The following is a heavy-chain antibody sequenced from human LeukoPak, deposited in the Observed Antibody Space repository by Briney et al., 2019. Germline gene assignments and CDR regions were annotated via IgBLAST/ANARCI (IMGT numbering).Heavy chain of an antibody. J-gene: IGHJ4*02. CDR2: INPSGGST. CDR3: AREPPATGYYDY. Sequence: ASVKVSCKASGYTFTSYYMHWVRQAPGQGLEWMGIINPSGGSTSYAQKFQGRVTMTRDMSTSTVFMELTSLRSEDTAVYFCAREPPATGYYDYWGQGTLVTVSS. CDR1: GYTFTSYY. D-gene: IGHD3-9*01. V-gene: IGHV1-46*01.